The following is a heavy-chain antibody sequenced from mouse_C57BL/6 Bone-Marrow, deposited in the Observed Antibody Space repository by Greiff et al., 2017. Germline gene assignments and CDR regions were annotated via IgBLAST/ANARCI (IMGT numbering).Heavy chain of an antibody. V-gene: IGHV1-4*01. CDR2: INPSSGYT. J-gene: IGHJ1*03. CDR1: GYTFTSYT. CDR3: ARFWYFDV. Sequence: VQLQQSGAELARPGASVKMSCKASGYTFTSYTMHWVKQRPGQGLEWIGYINPSSGYTKYNQKFKDKATFTADKSSSTAYMQLSSLTSEDSAVYYCARFWYFDVWGTGTTVTVSS.